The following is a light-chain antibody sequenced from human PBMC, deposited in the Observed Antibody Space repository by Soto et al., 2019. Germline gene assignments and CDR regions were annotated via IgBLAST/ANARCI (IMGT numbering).Light chain of an antibody. CDR1: SSSIGSNS. Sequence: QSALTQPPSASGTPGQRVTISCSGNSSSIGSNSVNWYQQLPRTAPKVLIYTNNQRPSGVPDRFSGSKSGTSASLAISGLQSEDEADYYCAAWDGSLNVYVFGTGTKVTVL. J-gene: IGLJ1*01. CDR3: AAWDGSLNVYV. CDR2: TNN. V-gene: IGLV1-44*01.